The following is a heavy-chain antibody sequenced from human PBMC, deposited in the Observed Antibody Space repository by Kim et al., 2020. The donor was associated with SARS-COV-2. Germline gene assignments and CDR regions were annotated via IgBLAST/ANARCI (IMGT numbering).Heavy chain of an antibody. CDR1: GFTFSDYW. CDR2: ISGDGTST. J-gene: IGHJ4*02. V-gene: IGHV3-74*01. Sequence: GSLRLSCAASGFTFSDYWMHWVRQAPGIGLVCVSRISGDGTSTNYADSVKGRFTISRDNAKNTLYLEMNSLRGDDSAVYYCVRRSPRGGYFDYWGQGTLVTVSS. CDR3: VRRSPRGGYFDY. D-gene: IGHD3-16*01.